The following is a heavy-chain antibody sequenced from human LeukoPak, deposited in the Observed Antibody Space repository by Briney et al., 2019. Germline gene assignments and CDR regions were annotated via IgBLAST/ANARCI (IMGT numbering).Heavy chain of an antibody. J-gene: IGHJ4*02. CDR1: GYIFTSYG. CDR3: ARELGIAAAGTGFDY. V-gene: IGHV1-18*01. Sequence: GASVTVSCKASGYIFTSYGISWVRLAPGQGLEWMGWISTYNGNTNYAQKLQGRVTMTTDTSTRTAYMELRSLRSDDTAVYYCARELGIAAAGTGFDYWGQGTLVTVSS. D-gene: IGHD6-13*01. CDR2: ISTYNGNT.